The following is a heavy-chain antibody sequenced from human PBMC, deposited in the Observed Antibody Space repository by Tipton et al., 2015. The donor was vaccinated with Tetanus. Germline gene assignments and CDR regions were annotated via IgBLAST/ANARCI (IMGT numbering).Heavy chain of an antibody. J-gene: IGHJ6*02. V-gene: IGHV1-2*02. CDR2: IDPNSGDT. CDR3: ARDRGDYIYYGMDA. D-gene: IGHD3-22*01. Sequence: QMQLVQSGAELKKPGASVKVSCTASGYTFTGYYMYWVRQAPGQGLEWVGWIDPNSGDTIYAQNFQGRVPMTRDTSISTVYMELSRLRSDDTAVYYCARDRGDYIYYGMDAWGPGTTVTVSS. CDR1: GYTFTGYY.